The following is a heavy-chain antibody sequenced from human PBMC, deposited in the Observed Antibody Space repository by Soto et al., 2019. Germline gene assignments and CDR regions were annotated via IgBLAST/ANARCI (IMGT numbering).Heavy chain of an antibody. Sequence: QVQLVQSGAEVKKPGASVKVSCKASGYTFTSYGISWVRQAPGQGLEWMGWISAYNGNTNYAQKLQGRVTMTTDTSTSTAYMELRSLRSDNTAVYYWARDPTYYDLWSGYYIGWDVWGQGTTVTVSS. CDR1: GYTFTSYG. D-gene: IGHD3-3*01. V-gene: IGHV1-18*01. J-gene: IGHJ6*02. CDR2: ISAYNGNT. CDR3: ARDPTYYDLWSGYYIGWDV.